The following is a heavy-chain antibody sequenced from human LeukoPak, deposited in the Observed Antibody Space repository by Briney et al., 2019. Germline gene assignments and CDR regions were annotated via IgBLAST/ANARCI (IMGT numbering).Heavy chain of an antibody. D-gene: IGHD4-11*01. Sequence: GGSLRLPCADSGFTFSGYALHWVHQAPGKRLEWVSSISDGGDSTYYADSVKGRFTISRDNSKNTLYLQMNSLRAEDTAVYYCAKRPTDAHWFDTWGQGTLVTVSS. CDR3: AKRPTDAHWFDT. CDR1: GFTFSGYA. V-gene: IGHV3-23*01. CDR2: ISDGGDST. J-gene: IGHJ5*01.